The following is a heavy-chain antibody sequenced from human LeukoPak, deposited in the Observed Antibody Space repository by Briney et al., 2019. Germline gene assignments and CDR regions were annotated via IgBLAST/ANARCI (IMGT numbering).Heavy chain of an antibody. CDR1: GGSISSITYY. D-gene: IGHD2-8*01. J-gene: IGHJ5*02. Sequence: SETLSLTCTVSGGSISSITYYWGWIRPPPGKGLEWVGHMYYRGNTFYNPSLKSRVTISVDTSKNQFSLKLRSVTAADTAVYYCARDRAGMVAGDTNWFDPWGQGTLVTVSS. CDR3: ARDRAGMVAGDTNWFDP. V-gene: IGHV4-39*07. CDR2: MYYRGNT.